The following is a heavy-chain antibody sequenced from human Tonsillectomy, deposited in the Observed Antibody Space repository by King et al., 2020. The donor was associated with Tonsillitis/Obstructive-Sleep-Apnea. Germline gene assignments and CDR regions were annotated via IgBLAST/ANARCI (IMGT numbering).Heavy chain of an antibody. CDR1: GFTFDDYA. D-gene: IGHD1-26*01. CDR3: AKDISLLGATSSAFAI. CDR2: SSWNSGSI. Sequence: VQLVESGGGLVQPGRSLRLSCAASGFTFDDYAMHWVRQAPGKGLEWVSGSSWNSGSIGYADSVKGRFTISRDNAKNSLYLQMNSLRAEDTALYYCAKDISLLGATSSAFAIWGQGTMVTVSS. J-gene: IGHJ3*02. V-gene: IGHV3-9*01.